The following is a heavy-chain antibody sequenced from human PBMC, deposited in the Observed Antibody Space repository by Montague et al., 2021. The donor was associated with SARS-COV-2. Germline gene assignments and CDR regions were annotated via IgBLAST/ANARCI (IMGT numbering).Heavy chain of an antibody. Sequence: SETLSLTCAVYDGSFSDYSWTWIRQPPGKGLEWIGEINHRGGTNYNPSLKSRVTISVDTSKNQFSLKMTSVTAADTAVYYCARGRQHINMVVVVVTGGEYYFDXWGQGTLVAVSS. CDR3: ARGRQHINMVVVVVTGGEYYFDX. D-gene: IGHD3-22*01. V-gene: IGHV4-34*01. CDR2: INHRGGT. CDR1: DGSFSDYS. J-gene: IGHJ4*02.